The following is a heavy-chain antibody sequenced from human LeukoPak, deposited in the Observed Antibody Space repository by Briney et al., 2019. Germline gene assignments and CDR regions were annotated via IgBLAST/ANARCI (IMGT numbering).Heavy chain of an antibody. Sequence: SVKVSCKASGGTFSSYAISWVRQAPGQGLEWMGGIIPIFGTANYAQKFQGGVTITADESTSTAYMELSSLRSEDTAVYYCARDSGSYLRLGYWGQGTLVTVSS. CDR1: GGTFSSYA. J-gene: IGHJ4*02. CDR2: IIPIFGTA. V-gene: IGHV1-69*13. D-gene: IGHD1-26*01. CDR3: ARDSGSYLRLGY.